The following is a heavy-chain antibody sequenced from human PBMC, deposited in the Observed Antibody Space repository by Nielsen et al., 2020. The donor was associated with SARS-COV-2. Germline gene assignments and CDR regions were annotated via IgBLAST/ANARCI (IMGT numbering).Heavy chain of an antibody. CDR2: IYSGGST. V-gene: IGHV3-53*05. CDR3: AKDRSRAYNWNALGY. D-gene: IGHD1-1*01. Sequence: GEALKISCAASGFTVSGNYMSWVRQAPGKGLEWVSVIYSGGSTYYADSVKGRFTISRDNSKNTLYLQMNSLRAEDTAVYYCAKDRSRAYNWNALGYWGQGTLVTVSS. CDR1: GFTVSGNY. J-gene: IGHJ4*02.